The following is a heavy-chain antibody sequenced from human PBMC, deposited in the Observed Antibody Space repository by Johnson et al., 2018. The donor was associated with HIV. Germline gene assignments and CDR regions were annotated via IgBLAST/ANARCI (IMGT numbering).Heavy chain of an antibody. D-gene: IGHD2-8*01. Sequence: QVQLVESGGGLVKPGGSLRLSCAASGFTFSDYYMSWIRQAPGKGLEWVAVISYDGSNKYYADSVKGRFTISRDNSKNTLYLQMNSLRAEDTAVYYCAKESMGAFDIWGQGTMVTVSS. CDR3: AKESMGAFDI. J-gene: IGHJ3*02. CDR2: ISYDGSNK. CDR1: GFTFSDYY. V-gene: IGHV3-30*18.